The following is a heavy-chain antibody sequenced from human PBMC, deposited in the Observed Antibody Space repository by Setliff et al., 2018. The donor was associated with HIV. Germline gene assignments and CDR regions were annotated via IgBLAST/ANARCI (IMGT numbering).Heavy chain of an antibody. D-gene: IGHD5-12*01. CDR2: IIPVFGTP. J-gene: IGHJ4*02. Sequence: GASVKVSCKASGGTFSSDAFSWVRQAPGQGLEWMGRIIPVFGTPNYAQKFQGRVTITADKSTSTAYMELSSLRSEDTAVFYCARGATITYYFDYWGQGTLVTVSS. CDR3: ARGATITYYFDY. V-gene: IGHV1-69*06. CDR1: GGTFSSDA.